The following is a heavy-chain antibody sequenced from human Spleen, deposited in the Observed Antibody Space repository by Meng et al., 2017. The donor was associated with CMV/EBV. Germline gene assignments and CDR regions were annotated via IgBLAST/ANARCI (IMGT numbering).Heavy chain of an antibody. D-gene: IGHD6-6*01. J-gene: IGHJ4*02. CDR2: INSGGGVM. CDR1: GFTFSDDY. V-gene: IGHV3-11*01. Sequence: GGSLRLSCSASGFTFSDDYISWIRQAPGKGLEWVSYINSGGGVMYYADSVKGRFTISRDNAKNSVFLQMNSLTAEDTAVYYCASGPRSIAARPGYWGQGTLVTVSS. CDR3: ASGPRSIAARPGY.